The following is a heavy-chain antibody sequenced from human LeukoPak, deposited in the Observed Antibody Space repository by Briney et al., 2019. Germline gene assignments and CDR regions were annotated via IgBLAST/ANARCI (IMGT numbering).Heavy chain of an antibody. CDR3: ARDSKWLGYFDY. V-gene: IGHV3-21*01. CDR2: ISSSSSYI. D-gene: IGHD6-19*01. Sequence: GGSLRLSCAASGFTFSSYSMNWVRQAPGKGLEWVSSISSSSSYIYYADSVKGRFTISRDNAKNSLYLQMNSLRAEDTAVYYCARDSKWLGYFDYWGQGTLVTVSS. CDR1: GFTFSSYS. J-gene: IGHJ4*02.